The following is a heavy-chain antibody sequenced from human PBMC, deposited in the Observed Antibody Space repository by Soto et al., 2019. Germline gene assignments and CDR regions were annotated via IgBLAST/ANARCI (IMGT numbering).Heavy chain of an antibody. V-gene: IGHV4-59*01. CDR3: ARDWDSSGLFDP. J-gene: IGHJ5*02. CDR2: ISYSGST. CDR1: GASITTYY. D-gene: IGHD3-10*01. Sequence: SETLSLTCSVSGASITTYYWSWIRQPPGKGLEWIGSISYSGSTKYNPSLESRVMISLDTSKNQFSLRLTSVTAADTALYYCARDWDSSGLFDPWGQGALVTV.